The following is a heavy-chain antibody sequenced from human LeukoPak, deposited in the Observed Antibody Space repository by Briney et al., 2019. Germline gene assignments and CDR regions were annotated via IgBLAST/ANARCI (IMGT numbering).Heavy chain of an antibody. CDR2: IRYDGSNK. V-gene: IGHV3-30*02. CDR3: AKACTTAVRQPFDS. CDR1: GFTFSSYG. J-gene: IGHJ4*02. Sequence: GGSLRLSCAASGFTFSSYGMHWVRQAPGKGLEWVAFIRYDGSNKYYADSVKGRFTISRDNSKNTLYLQMKSLRAEDTAIYYCAKACTTAVRQPFDSWGQGTLVTVSS. D-gene: IGHD1-1*01.